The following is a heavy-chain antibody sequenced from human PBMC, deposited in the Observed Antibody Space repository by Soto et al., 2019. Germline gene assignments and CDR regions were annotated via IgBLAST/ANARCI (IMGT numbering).Heavy chain of an antibody. J-gene: IGHJ4*02. V-gene: IGHV3-30*18. Sequence: GGSLRLSCAASGFSFSSYGMHWVRQAPGKGLEWVAVISFDGSNKYYADSVKGRFTISRDNSKNTLYLQMNSLRAEDTAVYSCAKGQDAGTYTPFDYWGRGTLVTVSS. CDR2: ISFDGSNK. CDR3: AKGQDAGTYTPFDY. D-gene: IGHD3-10*01. CDR1: GFSFSSYG.